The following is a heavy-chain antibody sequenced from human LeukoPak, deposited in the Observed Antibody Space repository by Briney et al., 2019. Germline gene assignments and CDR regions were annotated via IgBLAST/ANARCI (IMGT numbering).Heavy chain of an antibody. CDR2: INTNTGNP. CDR3: AKVAPMIRGPYYFYYMEV. V-gene: IGHV7-4-1*02. D-gene: IGHD3-10*01. CDR1: GYMFTSYT. Sequence: ASVKVSCTGSGYMFTSYTISWVRQAPGQGLEWMGWINTNTGNPTYAQGFTGRFVFSLDTSVSTAYLQLSNLRAEDTAVYYCAKVAPMIRGPYYFYYMEVWGKGTTVTVSS. J-gene: IGHJ6*03.